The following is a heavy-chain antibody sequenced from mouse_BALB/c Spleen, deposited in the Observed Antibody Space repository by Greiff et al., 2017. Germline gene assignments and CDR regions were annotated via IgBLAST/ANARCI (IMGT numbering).Heavy chain of an antibody. CDR2: INPSSGYT. CDR1: GYTFTSYT. V-gene: IGHV1-4*01. J-gene: IGHJ4*01. Sequence: QVQLQQSGAELARPGASVKMSCKASGYTFTSYTMHWVKQRPGQGLEWIGYINPSSGYTNYNQKFKDKATLTADKSSSTAYMQLSSLTSEDSAVYYCARSGDDSPYDAMDYWGQGTSVTVSS. CDR3: ARSGDDSPYDAMDY. D-gene: IGHD2-4*01.